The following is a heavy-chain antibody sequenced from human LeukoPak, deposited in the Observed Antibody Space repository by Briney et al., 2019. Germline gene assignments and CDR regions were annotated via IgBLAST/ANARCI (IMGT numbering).Heavy chain of an antibody. V-gene: IGHV3-23*01. CDR3: AKDYGASYYDILTGYYPDAFDI. CDR1: GFTFSSYG. Sequence: GGSLRLSCAASGFTFSSYGMSWVRQAPGKGLEWVSAISGSGGSTYYADSVKGRFTISRDNSKNTLYLQMNSLRAEDTAVYYCAKDYGASYYDILTGYYPDAFDIWGQGTMVTVSS. CDR2: ISGSGGST. D-gene: IGHD3-9*01. J-gene: IGHJ3*02.